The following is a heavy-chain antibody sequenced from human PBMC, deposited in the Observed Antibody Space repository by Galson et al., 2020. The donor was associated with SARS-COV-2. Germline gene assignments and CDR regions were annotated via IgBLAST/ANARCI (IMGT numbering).Heavy chain of an antibody. D-gene: IGHD3-22*01. CDR3: ARVRYYYDSNGPTYYFDY. CDR1: GYTFTSYA. J-gene: IGHJ4*02. Sequence: ASVKVSCKASGYTFTSYAMHWVRQAPGQRLEWMGWINAGNGNTKYSQKFQGRVTITRDTSASTAYMELSSLRSEDTAVYYCARVRYYYDSNGPTYYFDYWGQGTLVTVSS. CDR2: INAGNGNT. V-gene: IGHV1-3*01.